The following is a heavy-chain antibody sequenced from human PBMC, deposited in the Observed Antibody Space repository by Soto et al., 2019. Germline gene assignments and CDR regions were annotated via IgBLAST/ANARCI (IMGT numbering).Heavy chain of an antibody. CDR3: ASLGGNSAPYVDY. CDR1: GGSISSGGYS. J-gene: IGHJ4*02. V-gene: IGHV4-30-2*01. CDR2: IYHSGST. D-gene: IGHD2-21*02. Sequence: QLQLQESGSGLVKPSQTLSLTCAVSGGSISSGGYSWSWIRQPPGKGLEWIGYIYHSGSTYYNPSLKRRVPTSVDRSKNQFSRKLSSVTAADTAVYYGASLGGNSAPYVDYWGQGTLVTVSS.